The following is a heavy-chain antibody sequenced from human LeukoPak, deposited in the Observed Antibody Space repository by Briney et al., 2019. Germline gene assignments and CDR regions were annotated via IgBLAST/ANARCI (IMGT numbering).Heavy chain of an antibody. V-gene: IGHV3-48*03. J-gene: IGHJ3*02. CDR2: ISSSSSSI. CDR1: GFTLSSYE. CDR3: ARDGGAFDI. Sequence: PGGSLRLSCAASGFTLSSYEMNGVRHAPGKGLEWVSYISSSSSSIYYADAVKGRFTISRDNAKNTLYLQLNSLRAEATAAYYCARDGGAFDIWGQGTMVTVSS. D-gene: IGHD3-3*01.